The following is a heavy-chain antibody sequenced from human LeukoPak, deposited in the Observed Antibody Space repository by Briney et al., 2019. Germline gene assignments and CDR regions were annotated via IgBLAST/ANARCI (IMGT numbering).Heavy chain of an antibody. D-gene: IGHD3-16*02. J-gene: IGHJ6*02. CDR1: GYSFTSYW. Sequence: GESLKISCKGSGYSFTSYWIGWVRQMPGKGLEWMGIIYPGDSDTRYSPSFQGQVTFSVDKSISTAYLQWSSLKASDTAMYYCARSGYSDRAAYGMDVWGQGTTVTVSS. CDR2: IYPGDSDT. CDR3: ARSGYSDRAAYGMDV. V-gene: IGHV5-51*01.